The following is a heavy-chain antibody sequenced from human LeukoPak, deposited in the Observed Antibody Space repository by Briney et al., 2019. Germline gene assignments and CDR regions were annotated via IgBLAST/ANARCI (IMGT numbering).Heavy chain of an antibody. CDR3: ARAYYDFWSGYYLPFDY. D-gene: IGHD3-3*01. Sequence: PGGSLRLSCAASGFTFSSYWMSWVRLAPGKGLEWVANIKQDGSEKYYVDSVKGRFTIPRDNAKNSLYPQMNSLRAEGMAVDYCARAYYDFWSGYYLPFDYWGQGTLVTVSS. V-gene: IGHV3-7*01. CDR1: GFTFSSYW. CDR2: IKQDGSEK. J-gene: IGHJ4*02.